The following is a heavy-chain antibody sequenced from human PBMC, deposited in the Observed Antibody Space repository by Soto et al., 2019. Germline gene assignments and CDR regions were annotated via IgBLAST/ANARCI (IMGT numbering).Heavy chain of an antibody. J-gene: IGHJ4*01. CDR1: GASISSCY. CDR2: VSYNGNT. D-gene: IGHD3-16*02. CDR3: AGFPLSVFDH. V-gene: IGHV4-59*01. Sequence: SETLSVTRIFSGASISSCYRIRIRQRPGKGLEWIGYVSYNGNTNFNPSLKTRVTISVDTSKNQFALNLGSVTAADTAVYYCAGFPLSVFDHWGQGSLVTVSS.